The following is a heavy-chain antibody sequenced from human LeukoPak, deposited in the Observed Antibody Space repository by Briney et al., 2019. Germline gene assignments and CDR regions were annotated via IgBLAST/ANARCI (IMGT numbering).Heavy chain of an antibody. CDR3: ARTLSTVTTYFDY. CDR2: INPSGRT. V-gene: IGHV4-34*01. D-gene: IGHD4-17*01. Sequence: SETLSLTCAVYGGSFSGYYWSWIRQPPGKGLEWIGEINPSGRTNYNPSLKTRVTFSADTSKSQFSLELTSVTAADTAVYYCARTLSTVTTYFDYWGQGTPVTVSS. CDR1: GGSFSGYY. J-gene: IGHJ4*02.